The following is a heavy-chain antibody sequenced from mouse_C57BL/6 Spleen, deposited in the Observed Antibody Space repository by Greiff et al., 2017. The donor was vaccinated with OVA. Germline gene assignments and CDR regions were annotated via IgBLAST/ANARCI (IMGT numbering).Heavy chain of an antibody. Sequence: EVMLVESGGGLVKPGGSLKLSCAASGFTFSDYGMHWVRQAPEKGLEWVAYISSGSSTIYYADTVKGRFTISRDNAKNTLFLQMTSLRSEDTAMYYCAIYYSNYFDYWGQGTTLTVSS. CDR3: AIYYSNYFDY. CDR2: ISSGSSTI. CDR1: GFTFSDYG. D-gene: IGHD2-5*01. V-gene: IGHV5-17*01. J-gene: IGHJ2*01.